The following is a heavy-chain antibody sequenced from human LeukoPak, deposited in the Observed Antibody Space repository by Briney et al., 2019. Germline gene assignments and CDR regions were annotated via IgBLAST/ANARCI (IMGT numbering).Heavy chain of an antibody. J-gene: IGHJ4*02. V-gene: IGHV4-39*07. D-gene: IGHD6-19*01. CDR3: ARSFLGGWYYFDY. CDR2: INHSGST. Sequence: SETLSLTCTVSGGSISSSSYYWGWIRQPPGKGLEWIGEINHSGSTNYNPSLKSRVTMSVDTSKNQFSLKLSSVTAADTAVYYCARSFLGGWYYFDYWGQGTLVTVSS. CDR1: GGSISSSSYY.